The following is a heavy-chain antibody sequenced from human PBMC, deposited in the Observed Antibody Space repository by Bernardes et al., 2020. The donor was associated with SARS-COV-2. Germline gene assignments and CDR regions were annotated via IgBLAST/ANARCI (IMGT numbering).Heavy chain of an antibody. CDR1: GFTFSSYS. J-gene: IGHJ4*02. CDR2: ISSSSSYI. Sequence: GGSLRLSCAASGFTFSSYSMNWVRQAPGKGLEWVSSISSSSSYIYYADSVKGRFTISRDNAKNSLYLQMNSLRAEDTAVYYCARRDRPSGGDYLKYFDYWGQGTLVTVSS. V-gene: IGHV3-21*01. CDR3: ARRDRPSGGDYLKYFDY. D-gene: IGHD4-17*01.